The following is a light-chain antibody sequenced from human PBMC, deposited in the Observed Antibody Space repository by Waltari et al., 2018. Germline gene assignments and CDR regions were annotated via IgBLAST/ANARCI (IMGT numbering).Light chain of an antibody. CDR2: DNS. V-gene: IGLV3-21*02. CDR3: QVWDRGSDHVV. J-gene: IGLJ2*01. Sequence: SYVLTQPPSVSVAPGQTARITCGGNNIGRKSGHWYQQRPGQAPVLVVYDNSDRPSGIPERFSGSNSGNTATLTISRVEAVDEADYYCQVWDRGSDHVVFGGGTKLTVL. CDR1: NIGRKS.